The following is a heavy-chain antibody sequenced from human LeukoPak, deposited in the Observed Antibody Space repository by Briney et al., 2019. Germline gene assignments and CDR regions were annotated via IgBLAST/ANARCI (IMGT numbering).Heavy chain of an antibody. Sequence: ASVKVSCKASGYTLTDYYIHWVRQAPGQGLEWMGWINPNSGGTNYAQKFQGRVTMTRDTSISTAYMELSRLRFDDTAVYYCARGQGLWVDYWGQGTLVTVSS. V-gene: IGHV1-2*02. CDR1: GYTLTDYY. J-gene: IGHJ4*02. CDR2: INPNSGGT. D-gene: IGHD3-16*01. CDR3: ARGQGLWVDY.